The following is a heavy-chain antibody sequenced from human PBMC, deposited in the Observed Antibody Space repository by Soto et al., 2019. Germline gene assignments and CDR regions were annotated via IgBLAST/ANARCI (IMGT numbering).Heavy chain of an antibody. D-gene: IGHD6-19*01. J-gene: IGHJ5*02. CDR1: GGSINSSSYF. V-gene: IGHV4-39*01. Sequence: SETLSLTCSVSGGSINSSSYFFFCVREPPGKGLELIGSIYYSGNTYYNPSLRSRVTISVDTSKNQFSLKLSSVTAADTAVFYCARHYSSGSRNWFDPWGQGTLVTVSS. CDR3: ARHYSSGSRNWFDP. CDR2: IYYSGNT.